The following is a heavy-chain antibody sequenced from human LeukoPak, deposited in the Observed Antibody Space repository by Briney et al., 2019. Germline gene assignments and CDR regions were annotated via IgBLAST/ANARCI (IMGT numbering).Heavy chain of an antibody. CDR1: GGSISSYNW. CDR2: IYHSGST. D-gene: IGHD3-22*01. V-gene: IGHV4-4*02. J-gene: IGHJ4*02. Sequence: NPSETLSLTCVVSGGSISSYNWWSWVRQPPGKGLEWIGEIYHSGSTYYNPSLKRRVTISVDTSKNQFSLKLSSVTAADTAVYYCASTLFYSSGYYSVGGLIDYWGQGTLVTVSS. CDR3: ASTLFYSSGYYSVGGLIDY.